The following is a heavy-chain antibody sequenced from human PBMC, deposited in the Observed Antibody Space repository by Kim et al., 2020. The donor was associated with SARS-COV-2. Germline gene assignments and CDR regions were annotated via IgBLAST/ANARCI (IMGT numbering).Heavy chain of an antibody. CDR3: VRLHCYDSGSYGGCYFDY. V-gene: IGHV3-72*01. D-gene: IGHD3-10*01. CDR2: TANKGNSYST. J-gene: IGHJ4*02. CDR1: GFTFSDHY. Sequence: GGSLRLSCVTSGFTFSDHYMEWVRQAPGKGLEWVGRTANKGNSYSTEYAASVKGRFTISRDVSKNSLYLQMNSLKTEDTAVYYCVRLHCYDSGSYGGCYFDYWGLGTLVTVSS.